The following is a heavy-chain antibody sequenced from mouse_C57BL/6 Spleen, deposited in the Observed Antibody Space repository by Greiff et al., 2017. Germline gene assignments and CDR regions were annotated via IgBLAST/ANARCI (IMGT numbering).Heavy chain of an antibody. Sequence: EVQLQQSGAELVRPGASVKLSCTASGFNIKDYYMHWVKQRPEQGLEWIGRIDPEDGDTEYAPKFQGKATMTADTSANTAYLPLSSLTSEDTAVYYCTTSYYCGSSDPFYAMDYWGQGTSVTVSS. CDR2: IDPEDGDT. V-gene: IGHV14-1*01. CDR3: TTSYYCGSSDPFYAMDY. CDR1: GFNIKDYY. D-gene: IGHD1-1*01. J-gene: IGHJ4*01.